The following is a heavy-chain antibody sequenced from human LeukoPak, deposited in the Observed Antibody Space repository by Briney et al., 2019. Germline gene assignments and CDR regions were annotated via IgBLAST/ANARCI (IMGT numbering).Heavy chain of an antibody. CDR1: GYTFTGYY. D-gene: IGHD2-2*01. CDR3: ARDRGYCSSTSCFPGAY. Sequence: GASVKLSCKASGYTFTGYYMHWLRQAPGQGLEGMGWVNPNSGGTNYAQKFQGRVTMTRDTSISTAYMELSRLRSDDTAVYYCARDRGYCSSTSCFPGAYWGQGTLVTVSS. CDR2: VNPNSGGT. J-gene: IGHJ4*02. V-gene: IGHV1-2*02.